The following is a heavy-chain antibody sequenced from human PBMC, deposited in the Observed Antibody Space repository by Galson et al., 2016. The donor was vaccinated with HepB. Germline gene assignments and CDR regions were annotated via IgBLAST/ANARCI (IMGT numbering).Heavy chain of an antibody. CDR3: ARDLLFIPPHCAGDCHYNWFDP. D-gene: IGHD2-21*02. CDR1: GFSFSGYA. V-gene: IGHV3-23*01. CDR2: ISGSGGST. Sequence: SLRLSCAASGFSFSGYAMSWVRQAPGKGLEWVSDISGSGGSTYYADSVKGRFTISRDNSKNRMYLQMNSLRAEDTAVYYCARDLLFIPPHCAGDCHYNWFDPWGQGTLVTVSS. J-gene: IGHJ5*02.